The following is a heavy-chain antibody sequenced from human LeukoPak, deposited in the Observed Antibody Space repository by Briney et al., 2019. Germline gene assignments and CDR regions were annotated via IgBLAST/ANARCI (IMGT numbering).Heavy chain of an antibody. CDR3: AKDQAGGWYYY. Sequence: GGSLRLSCAASTFTFSSYAMSWVRQAPGKGLEWVSTISAGGDSTNYADSVKGRFTISRDNSKNTLSLQMSSLRAEDTAVYYCAKDQAGGWYYYWDQGTLVTVSS. CDR1: TFTFSSYA. D-gene: IGHD6-19*01. V-gene: IGHV3-23*01. CDR2: ISAGGDST. J-gene: IGHJ4*02.